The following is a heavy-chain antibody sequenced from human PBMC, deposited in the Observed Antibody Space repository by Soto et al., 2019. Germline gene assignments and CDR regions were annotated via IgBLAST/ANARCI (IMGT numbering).Heavy chain of an antibody. CDR3: VKNGGQ. V-gene: IGHV3-74*03. Sequence: EVQLVESGGALVQPGGSLRLSCAASGFTFSSSWMHWVHQTPGRRLVWVSRINSDATITTYADSVKGRFTISRDNAQNTLYLQMNSLRVDDTGVYYCVKNGGQWGQGTLVTVSS. CDR1: GFTFSSSW. CDR2: INSDATIT. J-gene: IGHJ4*02. D-gene: IGHD3-16*01.